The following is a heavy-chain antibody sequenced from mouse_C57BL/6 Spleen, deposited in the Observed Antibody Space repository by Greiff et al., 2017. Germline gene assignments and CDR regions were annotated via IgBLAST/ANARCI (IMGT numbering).Heavy chain of an antibody. CDR2: INPNNGGT. J-gene: IGHJ3*01. V-gene: IGHV1-26*01. CDR1: GYTFTDYY. CDR3: ARETAQALAWFAY. D-gene: IGHD3-2*02. Sequence: VQLQQSGPELVKPGASVKISCKASGYTFTDYYMNWVKQSHGKSLEWIGDINPNNGGTSYNQKFKGKATLTVDKSSSTAYMELRSLTSEDSAVYYCARETAQALAWFAYWGQGTLVTVSA.